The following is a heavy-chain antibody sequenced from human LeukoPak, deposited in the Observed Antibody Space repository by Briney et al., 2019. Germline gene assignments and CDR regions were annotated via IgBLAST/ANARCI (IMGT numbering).Heavy chain of an antibody. D-gene: IGHD6-13*01. CDR2: IWYDGSNK. V-gene: IGHV3-33*06. CDR1: GFTFSSFG. CDR3: AKDAAGSSSWANY. Sequence: PGGSLRLSCAASGFTFSSFGMHWVRQAPGKGPEWVAVIWYDGSNKYYADSVKGRFTISRDNSKNTLSLQMNSLRAEDTAVYYCAKDAAGSSSWANYWGQGALVTVSS. J-gene: IGHJ4*02.